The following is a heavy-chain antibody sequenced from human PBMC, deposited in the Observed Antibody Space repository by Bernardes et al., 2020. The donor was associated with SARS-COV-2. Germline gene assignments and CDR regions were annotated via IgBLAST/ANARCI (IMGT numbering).Heavy chain of an antibody. CDR3: ATEGITGTMLYYYYGMDV. CDR1: GYTLTELS. D-gene: IGHD1-7*01. J-gene: IGHJ6*02. Sequence: ASMKVSCKVSGYTLTELSMHWVRQAPGKGLEWMGGFDPEDGETIYAQKFQGRVTMTEDTSTDTAYMELSSLRSEDTAVYYCATEGITGTMLYYYYGMDVWGQGTTVTVSS. V-gene: IGHV1-24*01. CDR2: FDPEDGET.